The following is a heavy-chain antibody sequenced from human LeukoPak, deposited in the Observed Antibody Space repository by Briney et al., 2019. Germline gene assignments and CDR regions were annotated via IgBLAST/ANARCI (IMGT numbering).Heavy chain of an antibody. CDR3: ARGAVTFDY. D-gene: IGHD5-18*01. CDR2: IIPILGIA. V-gene: IGHV1-69*04. J-gene: IGHJ4*02. CDR1: GYTFTSYG. Sequence: SVKVSCKASGYTFTSYGISWVRQAPGQGLEWMGRIIPILGIANYAQKFQGRVTITADKSTSTAYMELSSLRSEDTAVYYCARGAVTFDYWGQGTLVTVSS.